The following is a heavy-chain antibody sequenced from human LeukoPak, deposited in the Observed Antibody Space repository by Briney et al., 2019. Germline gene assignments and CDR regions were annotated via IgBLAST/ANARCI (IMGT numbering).Heavy chain of an antibody. Sequence: GASVKVSCKASGYTFTGYYMHWVRQAPGQGLEWMGRINPNSGGTNYAQKFQGRVTMTRDTSISTAYMELSRLRSDDTAVYYCARVGRIAALFPTLTNDYWGQGTLVTVSS. J-gene: IGHJ4*02. CDR2: INPNSGGT. CDR3: ARVGRIAALFPTLTNDY. CDR1: GYTFTGYY. V-gene: IGHV1-2*06. D-gene: IGHD6-6*01.